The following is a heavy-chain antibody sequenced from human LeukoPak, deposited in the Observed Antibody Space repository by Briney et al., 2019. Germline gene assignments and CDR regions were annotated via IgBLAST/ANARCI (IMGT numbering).Heavy chain of an antibody. CDR3: ATDRPIIAAAGTAQAFDI. CDR2: ISAYNGNT. CDR1: GYTFTSYG. V-gene: IGHV1-18*01. J-gene: IGHJ3*02. D-gene: IGHD6-13*01. Sequence: ASVKVSCKASGYTFTSYGISWVRQAPGQGLEWMGWISAYNGNTNYAQKLQGRVTMTEDTSTDTAYMELSSLRSEDTAVYYCATDRPIIAAAGTAQAFDIWGQGTMVTVSS.